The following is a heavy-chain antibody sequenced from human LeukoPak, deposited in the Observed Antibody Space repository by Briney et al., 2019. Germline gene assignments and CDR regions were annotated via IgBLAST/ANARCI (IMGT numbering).Heavy chain of an antibody. CDR3: ARGSLASSGWYLADY. D-gene: IGHD6-19*01. CDR2: INAGNGNT. Sequence: ASVKVSCKASGYTFTSYAMHWVRQAPGQRLEWMGWINAGNGNTKYSQKFQGRVTITRDTSASTAYMELSSLISEDAAIYYCARGSLASSGWYLADYWGQGTLVTVSS. J-gene: IGHJ4*02. V-gene: IGHV1-3*01. CDR1: GYTFTSYA.